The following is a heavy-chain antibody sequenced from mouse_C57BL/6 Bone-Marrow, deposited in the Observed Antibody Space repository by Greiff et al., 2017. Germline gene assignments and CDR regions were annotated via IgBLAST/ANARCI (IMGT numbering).Heavy chain of an antibody. CDR1: GYTFTSYW. D-gene: IGHD1-1*01. CDR2: IDPSDSYT. CDR3: ARPGHYYGLDY. Sequence: QVQLQQPGAELVMPGASVKLSCKASGYTFTSYWMHWVKQRPGQGLEWIGEIDPSDSYTNYNQKFKGKSTLTVDKSSSTAYMQLSSLTSEDSAVYYCARPGHYYGLDYWGQGTTLTVSS. J-gene: IGHJ2*01. V-gene: IGHV1-69*01.